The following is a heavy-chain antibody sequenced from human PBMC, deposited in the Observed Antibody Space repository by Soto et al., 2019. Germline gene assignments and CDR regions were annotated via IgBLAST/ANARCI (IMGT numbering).Heavy chain of an antibody. V-gene: IGHV1-69*13. D-gene: IGHD3-10*01. J-gene: IGHJ4*02. CDR2: IIPIFGTA. Sequence: SVKVSCKASGGTFSSYAISWVRQAPGQGLEWMGGIIPIFGTANYAQKFQGRVTITADESTSTAYMELSSLRSEDTAVYYCARRGSGSYYQFDYWGPGTLVTVSS. CDR3: ARRGSGSYYQFDY. CDR1: GGTFSSYA.